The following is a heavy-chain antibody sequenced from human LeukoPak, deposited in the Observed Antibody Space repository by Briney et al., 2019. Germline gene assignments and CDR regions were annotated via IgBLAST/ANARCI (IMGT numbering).Heavy chain of an antibody. Sequence: GGSLRLSRAASGFIFSNHVMHWVRQAPGKGPEWVALISYDGSNQHYADSVKGRFTISRDNSKNTVYLQMNSLRPDDTAMYYCAKDAEAGGSYSAADYWGQGTLVTVSS. CDR2: ISYDGSNQ. CDR3: AKDAEAGGSYSAADY. CDR1: GFIFSNHV. D-gene: IGHD1-26*01. J-gene: IGHJ4*02. V-gene: IGHV3-30*18.